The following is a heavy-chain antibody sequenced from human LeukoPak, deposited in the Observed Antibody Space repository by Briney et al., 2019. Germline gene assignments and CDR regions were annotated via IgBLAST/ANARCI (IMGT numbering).Heavy chain of an antibody. J-gene: IGHJ4*02. CDR2: ITGSGGST. V-gene: IGHV3-23*01. D-gene: IGHD2-2*01. CDR1: GFTFSTYG. Sequence: GGTLRLSCEASGFTFSTYGINWVRQAPGKGLEWVASITGSGGSTYYADSVKGRFTISRDNSKNTVYLQMNSLRAEDTALYLCAKAWMPFASWGQGILVTVSS. CDR3: AKAWMPFAS.